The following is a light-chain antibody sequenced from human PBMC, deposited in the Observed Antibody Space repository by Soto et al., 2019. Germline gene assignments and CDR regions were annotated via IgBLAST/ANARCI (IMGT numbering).Light chain of an antibody. V-gene: IGLV2-8*01. Sequence: QSALTQPPSASGSPGQSVTISCTGASSDVGGYNFVSWYQHHPGKAPRLMIYDVTQRPSGVPDRFSGCKSGNTASLTVSGLQVDDEAYYYCSSYAGSSIPVAFGGGTKLTVL. CDR2: DVT. CDR1: SSDVGGYNF. J-gene: IGLJ2*01. CDR3: SSYAGSSIPVA.